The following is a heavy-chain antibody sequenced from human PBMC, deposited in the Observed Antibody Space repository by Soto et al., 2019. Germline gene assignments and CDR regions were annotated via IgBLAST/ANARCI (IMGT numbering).Heavy chain of an antibody. Sequence: EVQLVESGGGLVQPGRSLRLSCAASGFKFDDYVIHWVRQPPGKGLEWVSGISWNSEKIDYADSVKGRFTISRDNAKNSLYLQMNSLRAEDTAVYYCARESSIAARNDAFDIWGQGTMVTVSS. D-gene: IGHD6-6*01. J-gene: IGHJ3*02. V-gene: IGHV3-9*01. CDR2: ISWNSEKI. CDR1: GFKFDDYV. CDR3: ARESSIAARNDAFDI.